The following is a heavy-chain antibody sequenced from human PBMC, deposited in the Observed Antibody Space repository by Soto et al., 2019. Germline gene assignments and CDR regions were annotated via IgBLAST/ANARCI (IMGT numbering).Heavy chain of an antibody. CDR1: GFTFKSYT. J-gene: IGHJ6*02. CDR3: TRGAPAPRKEAASSAPNRGGMDV. D-gene: IGHD6-13*01. V-gene: IGHV3-21*04. Sequence: GSLLLTCFASGFTFKSYTMNWVRQAPGKGLEWVSSISSRSDYVHYADSVKGRFTISRDNAENSLFLEMNNLGVDDTALYYCTRGAPAPRKEAASSAPNRGGMDVWGQGTKVTVYS. CDR2: ISSRSDYV.